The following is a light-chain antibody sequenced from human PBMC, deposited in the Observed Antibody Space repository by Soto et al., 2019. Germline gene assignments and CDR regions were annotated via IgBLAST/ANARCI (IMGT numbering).Light chain of an antibody. CDR3: QQYYRSPIT. J-gene: IGKJ5*01. CDR1: QSLNNY. V-gene: IGKV1-5*01. Sequence: DIHMTQSPYTLSASVGDRVTITCRASQSLNNYLAWYQQKPGKAPKLLIYDASTLERGVPARFSGTGSGTEFTLTITRLQPDDFAIYYCQQYYRSPITFGLGTRLEIK. CDR2: DAS.